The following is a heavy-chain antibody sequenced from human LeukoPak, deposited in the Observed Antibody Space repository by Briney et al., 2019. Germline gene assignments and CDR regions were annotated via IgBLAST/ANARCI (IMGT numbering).Heavy chain of an antibody. Sequence: ASVKVSCKASGYTFTSYGISWVRQAPGQGLEWMGWISAYNGNTNYAQKFQGRVTITTDESTSTAYMELSSLRSEDTAVYYCARDSSGWPREAFDIWGQGQWSPSLQ. D-gene: IGHD6-19*01. CDR3: ARDSSGWPREAFDI. V-gene: IGHV1-18*01. CDR1: GYTFTSYG. CDR2: ISAYNGNT. J-gene: IGHJ3*02.